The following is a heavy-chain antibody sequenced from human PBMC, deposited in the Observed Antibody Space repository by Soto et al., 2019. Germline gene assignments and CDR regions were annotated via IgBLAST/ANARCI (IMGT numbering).Heavy chain of an antibody. Sequence: SETLSLTCSVSGGSISSGAFYWSWVRQHPGKGLEWIGYIYYNGKTDYKSSLKSRVSISVDTSKNRFSLELRSVTVADTAVYFCAIGLQRADHWGLGTLVTVSS. V-gene: IGHV4-31*03. CDR2: IYYNGKT. CDR1: GGSISSGAFY. CDR3: AIGLQRADH. J-gene: IGHJ5*02. D-gene: IGHD6-25*01.